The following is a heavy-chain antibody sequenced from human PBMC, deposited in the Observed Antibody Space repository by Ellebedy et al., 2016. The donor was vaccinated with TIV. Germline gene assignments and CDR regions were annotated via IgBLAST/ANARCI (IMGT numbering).Heavy chain of an antibody. V-gene: IGHV3-23*01. CDR2: ISGSGDTT. Sequence: PGGSLRLSCAASGFTFDTDAMTWVRQAPGKGLEWVSGISGSGDTTYYADSVKGRFTISRDNSKNTLYLQMNSLRAEDTAVYYCARVPEGELSSGGAFDIWGQGTMVTVSS. J-gene: IGHJ3*02. D-gene: IGHD2-15*01. CDR1: GFTFDTDA. CDR3: ARVPEGELSSGGAFDI.